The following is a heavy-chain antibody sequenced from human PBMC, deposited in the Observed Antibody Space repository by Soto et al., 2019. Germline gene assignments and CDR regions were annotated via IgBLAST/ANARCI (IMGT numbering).Heavy chain of an antibody. CDR2: ISSSSSTI. CDR1: GFTFSSYS. CDR3: ASDRIQLWLDEFDAFAI. D-gene: IGHD5-18*01. J-gene: IGHJ3*02. Sequence: PGGSLRLSCAASGFTFSSYSMNWVRQAPGKGMEWVSYISSSSSTIYYADSVKGRFTISRDNAKNSLYLQMNSLRDEDTAVYYCASDRIQLWLDEFDAFAIPGQRTMVTVSS. V-gene: IGHV3-48*02.